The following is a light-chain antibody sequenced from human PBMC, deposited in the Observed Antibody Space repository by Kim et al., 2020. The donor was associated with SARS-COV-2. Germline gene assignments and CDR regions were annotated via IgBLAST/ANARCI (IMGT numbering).Light chain of an antibody. CDR3: MQGTHWRIA. CDR1: QSLVHSDGNTY. Sequence: DVVMTQSPLSLPVTLGQPASISCRSSQSLVHSDGNTYLNWFQQRPSQSPRHLIYKVSNRDSGVPDRFSDSGSGTDFTLKISRVEADDVGIYYCMQGTHWRIAFGQGTRLEIK. V-gene: IGKV2-30*02. CDR2: KVS. J-gene: IGKJ5*01.